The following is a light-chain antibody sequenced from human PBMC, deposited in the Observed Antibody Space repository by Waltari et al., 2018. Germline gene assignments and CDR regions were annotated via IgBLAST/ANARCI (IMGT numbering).Light chain of an antibody. V-gene: IGKV3-20*01. Sequence: ESVLTQSPGTLSLSPGERATLSCRASQSVGSVYLAWYQQKPGRAPRLLIYGASSRATGIPDRFSGSGSGTEFTLTISRLDPEDFAVYHCQQYGSSPQTFGQGTKVEIK. CDR2: GAS. CDR1: QSVGSVY. J-gene: IGKJ1*01. CDR3: QQYGSSPQT.